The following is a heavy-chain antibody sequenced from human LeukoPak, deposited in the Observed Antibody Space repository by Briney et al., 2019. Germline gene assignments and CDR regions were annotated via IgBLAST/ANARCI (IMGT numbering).Heavy chain of an antibody. CDR3: ATPKQEGKGRWYHDL. V-gene: IGHV3-7*01. CDR1: GFSFSKYW. Sequence: PGGSLRLSCLASGFSFSKYWMTWARQSPGKGLEWLANIGQDGSEQKYVDSVKGRFTISRDNAKNSLYLQMNRLRAEDTAVYYCATPKQEGKGRWYHDLWGRGTMVTVSP. CDR2: IGQDGSEQ. J-gene: IGHJ2*01. D-gene: IGHD1-26*01.